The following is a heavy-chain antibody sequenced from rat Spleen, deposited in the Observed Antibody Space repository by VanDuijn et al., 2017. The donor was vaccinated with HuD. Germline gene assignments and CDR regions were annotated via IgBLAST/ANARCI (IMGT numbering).Heavy chain of an antibody. CDR2: IWGDGST. D-gene: IGHD1-12*03. CDR3: ARDRDGFYHYFDY. Sequence: QVQLKESGPGLVQPSQTLSLTCTVSGFSLISYAVNWVRQPPGKGLEWMGGIWGDGSTNYNSALKSRLSISRDTSKSQVFLKMNSLQTEDTATYYCARDRDGFYHYFDYWGQGVMVTVSS. CDR1: GFSLISYA. J-gene: IGHJ2*01. V-gene: IGHV2-13*01.